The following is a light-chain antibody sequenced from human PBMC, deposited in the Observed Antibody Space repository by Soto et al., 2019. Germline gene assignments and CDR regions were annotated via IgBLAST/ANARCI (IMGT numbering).Light chain of an antibody. V-gene: IGKV3-20*01. CDR2: GAS. Sequence: EIVLTQSPATLSLSPGGRATLSCRASQSVNPYLAWYQHKPGQAPRLLIYGASSRATGIPDRFSGSGSDTEFSLTISRREPDDFAAYYCQQYGSSPWTFGPGTKVDIK. CDR3: QQYGSSPWT. CDR1: QSVNPY. J-gene: IGKJ3*01.